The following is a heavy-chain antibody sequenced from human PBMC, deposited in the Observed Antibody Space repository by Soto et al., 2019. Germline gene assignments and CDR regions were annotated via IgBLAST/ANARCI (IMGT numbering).Heavy chain of an antibody. Sequence: EVQLVESGGGLVEPGGSLRLSCAASGFTFKSAWMNWVRQAPGKGLEWVGRIYSRADGGTTDYAAPVKGRFTISRDDSEDTLFLQMSNLKTEDTAVYFCATEQTFSSGWFDSWGQGTLVTVSS. CDR1: GFTFKSAW. J-gene: IGHJ5*01. CDR3: ATEQTFSSGWFDS. V-gene: IGHV3-15*07. CDR2: IYSRADGGTT. D-gene: IGHD6-19*01.